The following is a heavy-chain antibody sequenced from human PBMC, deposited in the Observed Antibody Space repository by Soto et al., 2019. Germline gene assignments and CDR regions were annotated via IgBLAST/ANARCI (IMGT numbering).Heavy chain of an antibody. J-gene: IGHJ4*02. D-gene: IGHD3-3*01. CDR3: VRAYGFGEIK. Sequence: EVKLSESGGGFIPPGASARLSCITSGFIFDNYAMSWVRQSPGRGLEWVAAISGSGHATYYTQSVQGRFIISRDNAKSSLYLQMNSLRAEDTAVYYCVRAYGFGEIKWGQGTLVTVSS. CDR2: ISGSGHAT. V-gene: IGHV3-23*01. CDR1: GFIFDNYA.